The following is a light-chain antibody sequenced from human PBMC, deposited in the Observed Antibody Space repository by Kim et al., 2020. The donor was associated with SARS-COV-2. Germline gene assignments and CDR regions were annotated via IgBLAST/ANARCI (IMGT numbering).Light chain of an antibody. CDR3: QQYYSAPLT. Sequence: DIVMTQSPDSLAVSLGESATINCKSSQTVLSNSNNKNYLAWYQQKPGQPPNLLIYWASTRESGVPDRFSGSGSGTDFTLTISSLQAEDVAVYYCQQYYSAPLTFGQGTKVDIK. CDR2: WAS. J-gene: IGKJ1*01. V-gene: IGKV4-1*01. CDR1: QTVLSNSNNKNY.